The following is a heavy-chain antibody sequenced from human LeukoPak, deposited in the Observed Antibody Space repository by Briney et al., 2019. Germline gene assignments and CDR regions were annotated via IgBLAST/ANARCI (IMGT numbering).Heavy chain of an antibody. Sequence: GASVKVSCKASGYTSTSYDINWVRQATGQGLEWMGWMNPNSGSTGYAQKFQGRVTMTRNTSISTAYMELSSLRSEDTAVYYCARNPPGVAGFDYWGQGTLVTVSS. CDR3: ARNPPGVAGFDY. CDR1: GYTSTSYD. CDR2: MNPNSGST. V-gene: IGHV1-8*01. D-gene: IGHD6-19*01. J-gene: IGHJ4*02.